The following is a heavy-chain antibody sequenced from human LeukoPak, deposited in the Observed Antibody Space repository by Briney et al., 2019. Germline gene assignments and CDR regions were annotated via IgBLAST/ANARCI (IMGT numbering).Heavy chain of an antibody. J-gene: IGHJ4*02. CDR3: AKDPLYSNYDPY. Sequence: ASVKVSCKASGYTFPSYGISCVRPAPGQGREGMGWRSAYNGNTNYAQKLQGRVTMTTDTSTSTAYMELRSLRSDDTAVYYCAKDPLYSNYDPYWGQGTLVTVSS. D-gene: IGHD4-11*01. V-gene: IGHV1-18*01. CDR1: GYTFPSYG. CDR2: RSAYNGNT.